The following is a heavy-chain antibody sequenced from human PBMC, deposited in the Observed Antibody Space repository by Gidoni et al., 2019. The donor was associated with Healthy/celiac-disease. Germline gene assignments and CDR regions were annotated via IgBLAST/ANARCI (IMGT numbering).Heavy chain of an antibody. CDR2: INPNSGGT. CDR3: ARGQLAITIFGVVTPPPFDY. D-gene: IGHD3-3*01. Sequence: QVQLVQSGAEVKKPGASVKVSCKASGYTFTGYYMHWVRQAPGQGLEWMGWINPNSGGTNYAQKFQGRVTMTRDTSISTAYMELSRLRSDDTAVYYCARGQLAITIFGVVTPPPFDYWGQGTLVTVSS. CDR1: GYTFTGYY. V-gene: IGHV1-2*02. J-gene: IGHJ4*02.